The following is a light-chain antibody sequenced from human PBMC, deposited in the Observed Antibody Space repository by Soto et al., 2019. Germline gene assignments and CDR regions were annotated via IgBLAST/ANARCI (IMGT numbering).Light chain of an antibody. CDR2: GAS. V-gene: IGKV3-20*01. J-gene: IGKJ3*01. Sequence: EIVLTQSPGTLSLSPGERATLSCRASQSVSSSYLAWYQQKLGQAPRLLIYGASSRATGISDRFSGSGSGTDFTLTISRLEPEDFAVYYCQQYGSSRTFGPGTKVDIK. CDR3: QQYGSSRT. CDR1: QSVSSSY.